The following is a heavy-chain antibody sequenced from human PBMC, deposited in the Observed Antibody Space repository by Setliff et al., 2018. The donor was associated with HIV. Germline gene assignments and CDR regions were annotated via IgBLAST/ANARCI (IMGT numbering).Heavy chain of an antibody. CDR2: ISGSNDISGSRNST. J-gene: IGHJ4*02. Sequence: LRLSCAASGFTFSFYAMSWVRQAPGKGLEWVSTISGSNDISGSRNSTHYAESVKGRFTISRDNSKNTLYLQMNSPRAEDTAVYFCAGAVPRTGQGTFDYWGQGTLVTVSS. D-gene: IGHD1-1*01. CDR3: AGAVPRTGQGTFDY. CDR1: GFTFSFYA. V-gene: IGHV3-23*01.